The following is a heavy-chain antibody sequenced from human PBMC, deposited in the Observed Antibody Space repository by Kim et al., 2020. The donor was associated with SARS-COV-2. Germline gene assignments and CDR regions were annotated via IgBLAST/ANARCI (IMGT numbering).Heavy chain of an antibody. J-gene: IGHJ6*03. CDR2: IHYIGST. V-gene: IGHV4-59*08. Sequence: SETLSLTCAVSGGSISSYYWSWIRQPPEKGLEWIGFIHYIGSTNYNPSLTGRVTISIDTSKKQFSLNLTSVTAADTAVYYCARHPLWGFWGGYYMDVWGKGTTVTVSS. CDR3: ARHPLWGFWGGYYMDV. D-gene: IGHD3-16*01. CDR1: GGSISSYY.